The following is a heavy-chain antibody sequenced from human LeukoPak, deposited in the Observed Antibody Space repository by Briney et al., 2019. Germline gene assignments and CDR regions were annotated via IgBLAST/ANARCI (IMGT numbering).Heavy chain of an antibody. CDR1: GGSISNYW. D-gene: IGHD1-1*01. CDR3: ATWRTAKTGFDY. V-gene: IGHV4-59*08. J-gene: IGHJ4*02. CDR2: VFDSGGT. Sequence: PSETLSLTCTVSGGSISNYWWSWIRQPPGKGLEWIGYVFDSGGTNYNPSLKSRVTISVDTSKNQFSLRLSSVTAADTAVYYCATWRTAKTGFDYWGQGTLVTVSS.